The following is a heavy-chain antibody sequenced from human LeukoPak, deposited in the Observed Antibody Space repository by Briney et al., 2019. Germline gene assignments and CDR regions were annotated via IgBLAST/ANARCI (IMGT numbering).Heavy chain of an antibody. CDR1: GGTFSSYA. V-gene: IGHV1-69*13. CDR3: ASSGAVAGTFDY. Sequence: ASVKVSCKASGGTFSSYAISWVRQAPGQGLEWMGGIIPIFGTANYAQKFQGRVTITADESTSTAYMELSSLRSEDTAVYYCASSGAVAGTFDYWGQGTLVTVSS. D-gene: IGHD6-19*01. J-gene: IGHJ4*02. CDR2: IIPIFGTA.